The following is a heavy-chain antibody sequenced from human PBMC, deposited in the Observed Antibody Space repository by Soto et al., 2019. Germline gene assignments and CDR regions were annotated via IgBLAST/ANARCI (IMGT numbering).Heavy chain of an antibody. Sequence: SETLSLTGTVCGGSISSGGYYWSWIRQHPGKGLEWIGYIYYSGSTYYNPSLKSRVTISVDTSKNQFSLKLSSVTAADTAVYYCARDSASNGRFDYWGQGTLVLVCS. CDR2: IYYSGST. V-gene: IGHV4-31*03. J-gene: IGHJ4*02. CDR1: GGSISSGGYY. CDR3: ARDSASNGRFDY.